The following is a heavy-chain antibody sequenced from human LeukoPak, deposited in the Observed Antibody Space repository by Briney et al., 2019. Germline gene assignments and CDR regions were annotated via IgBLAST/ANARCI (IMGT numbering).Heavy chain of an antibody. J-gene: IGHJ3*02. Sequence: PGGSLRLSCAASGFTFSIYSMNWARQAPGKGLEWVSYISSSSSTKYYADSVKGRFTISRGNAKNSLDLQMNSLRDEDTAVYYCARSGGNSGVAFDMWGQGTMVTVSS. CDR3: ARSGGNSGVAFDM. CDR2: ISSSSSTK. D-gene: IGHD4-23*01. CDR1: GFTFSIYS. V-gene: IGHV3-48*02.